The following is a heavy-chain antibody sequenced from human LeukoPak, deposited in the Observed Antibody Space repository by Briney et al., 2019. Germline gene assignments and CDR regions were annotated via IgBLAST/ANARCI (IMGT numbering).Heavy chain of an antibody. CDR1: GGSISISSYY. CDR2: IFYSGST. Sequence: SETLSLTCTVSGGSISISSYYWGWIRQPPGKGLEWIGSIFYSGSTYYNPSLKSRVTISVDTSKNQFSLKLNSVTAADTAVFYCARLVTYCAGDNCYLDAFDIWGQGTMVTVSP. D-gene: IGHD2-21*01. J-gene: IGHJ3*02. CDR3: ARLVTYCAGDNCYLDAFDI. V-gene: IGHV4-39*01.